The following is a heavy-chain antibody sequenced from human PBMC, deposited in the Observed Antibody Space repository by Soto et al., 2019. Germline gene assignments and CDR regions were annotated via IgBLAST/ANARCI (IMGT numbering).Heavy chain of an antibody. J-gene: IGHJ4*02. D-gene: IGHD5-12*01. CDR3: ARLEGGYYYYFDY. CDR1: GGSFSVYY. CDR2: TNHSGGT. Sequence: LVTLSLTCSVYGGSFSVYYVNWIRQSPGKGLEWIGETNHSGGTNYNPSLKSRVTISVDTSKNQFSLKLSSVTAADTAVYYCARLEGGYYYYFDYWGQGTLVTVSS. V-gene: IGHV4-34*01.